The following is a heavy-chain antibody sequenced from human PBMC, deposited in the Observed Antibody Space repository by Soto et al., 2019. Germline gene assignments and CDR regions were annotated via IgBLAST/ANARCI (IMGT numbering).Heavy chain of an antibody. CDR1: GFTFSSYA. J-gene: IGHJ6*02. CDR3: AKVPSIAGPRHASMDV. D-gene: IGHD1-20*01. CDR2: KACGGTKK. V-gene: IGHV3-30-3*01. Sequence: SLRLSCAAFGFTFSSYAMHWVRQAPGKEPVWVAVKACGGTKKYDAHSVNGHFTIYRDNTKNAQNLQMNSLGAEDTDVYYYAKVPSIAGPRHASMDVWGQGTTVTVS.